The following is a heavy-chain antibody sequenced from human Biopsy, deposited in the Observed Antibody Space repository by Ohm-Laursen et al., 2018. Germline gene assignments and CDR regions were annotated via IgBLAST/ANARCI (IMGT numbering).Heavy chain of an antibody. CDR3: AKRGVERGRPLAY. V-gene: IGHV1-69*01. Sequence: SSVKVSCKASGGTFSSFGISWVRQAPGQGLEWMGEINSMFDTTNYAQTFQGRVTITADESTSTAYMEVSSLRSEDTAVYYCAKRGVERGRPLAYWGQGTLVNVSS. J-gene: IGHJ4*02. D-gene: IGHD1-1*01. CDR2: INSMFDTT. CDR1: GGTFSSFG.